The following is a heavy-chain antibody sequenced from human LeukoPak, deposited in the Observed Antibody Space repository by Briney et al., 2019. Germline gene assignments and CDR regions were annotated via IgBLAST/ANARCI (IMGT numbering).Heavy chain of an antibody. V-gene: IGHV4-59*01. CDR2: IYYSGDT. CDR3: ARDHYDILTGPTPYNWFDP. J-gene: IGHJ5*02. Sequence: SETLSLTCTVSGGSISDYYWSWIRQPPGKGLEWIGYIYYSGDTNYNPSLKSRVTISIDTSKNQFSLKLSSVTAADTAVYYCARDHYDILTGPTPYNWFDPWGQGTLVTVSS. D-gene: IGHD3-9*01. CDR1: GGSISDYY.